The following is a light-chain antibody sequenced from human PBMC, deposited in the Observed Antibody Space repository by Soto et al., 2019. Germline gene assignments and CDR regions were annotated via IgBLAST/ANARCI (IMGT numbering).Light chain of an antibody. J-gene: IGKJ1*01. CDR3: QHYGWTSWT. CDR1: QSVGSNY. V-gene: IGKV3-20*01. Sequence: ETVLTQSPGTLSLSPGERATLSCRASQSVGSNYLAWYQQKPGQAPRLLIYGASSRATGIPDRFSGSGSGTDFTLSISRLEPEDFAVYYCQHYGWTSWTFGQGTKVEIK. CDR2: GAS.